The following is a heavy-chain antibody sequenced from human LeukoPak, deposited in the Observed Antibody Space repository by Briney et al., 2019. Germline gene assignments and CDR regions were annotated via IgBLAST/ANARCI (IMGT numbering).Heavy chain of an antibody. CDR3: ARGRFLSVAWFDP. D-gene: IGHD4-23*01. CDR1: GGSFSGYY. Sequence: SETLSLTCAVYGGSFSGYYWSWIRQPPGKGLEWIGEINHSGSTNYNPSLKSRVTISVDTSKNQFSLKLSSVTAADTAVYYCARGRFLSVAWFDPWGQGTLVTVSS. J-gene: IGHJ5*02. V-gene: IGHV4-34*01. CDR2: INHSGST.